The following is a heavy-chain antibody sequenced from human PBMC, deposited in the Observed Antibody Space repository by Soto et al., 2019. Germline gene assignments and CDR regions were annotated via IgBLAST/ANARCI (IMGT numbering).Heavy chain of an antibody. J-gene: IGHJ4*02. Sequence: GESLKISCAASGFTFSSYAMHWVRQAPGKGLEWVAVISYDGSNKYYADSVKGRFTISRDNSKNTLYLQMNSLRAEDTAVYYCAREGSGDYHQIDYWGQGTLVTVSS. CDR2: ISYDGSNK. D-gene: IGHD4-17*01. CDR3: AREGSGDYHQIDY. V-gene: IGHV3-30-3*01. CDR1: GFTFSSYA.